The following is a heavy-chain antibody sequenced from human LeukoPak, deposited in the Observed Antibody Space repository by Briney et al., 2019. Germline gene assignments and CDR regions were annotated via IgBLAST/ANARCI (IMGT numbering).Heavy chain of an antibody. Sequence: GRSLRLSCAASGFTFSSYAMHWVRQAPGKGLEWVAVMSYDGSNKYYADSVKGRFTISRDNSKNTLYLQMNSLRAEDTAVYYCARDMGEQWLATPTGFDYWGQGTLVTVSS. J-gene: IGHJ4*02. V-gene: IGHV3-30-3*01. D-gene: IGHD6-19*01. CDR1: GFTFSSYA. CDR2: MSYDGSNK. CDR3: ARDMGEQWLATPTGFDY.